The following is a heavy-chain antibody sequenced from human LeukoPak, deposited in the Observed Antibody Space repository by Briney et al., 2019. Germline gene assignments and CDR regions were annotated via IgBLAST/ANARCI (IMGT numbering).Heavy chain of an antibody. Sequence: GASVEVSCRASGYTFTSYGISWVRQAPGQGLEWMGWISIYTGNIKYGEKFQGRATMTRDTSTSTAYMEVRSLTSDDTAVYYCARVRGTALTAYPGYFDFWGQGTLVTVSS. CDR3: ARVRGTALTAYPGYFDF. CDR2: ISIYTGNI. CDR1: GYTFTSYG. J-gene: IGHJ4*02. D-gene: IGHD2-21*02. V-gene: IGHV1-18*04.